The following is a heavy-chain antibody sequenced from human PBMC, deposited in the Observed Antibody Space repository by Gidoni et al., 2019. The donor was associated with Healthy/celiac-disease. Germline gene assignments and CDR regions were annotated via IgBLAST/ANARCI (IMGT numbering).Heavy chain of an antibody. Sequence: QVQLQESGPGLVKPSETLSLTCTVSGGSISSYYWSWIRQPAGKGLEWIGRIYTSGSTNYNPSLKSRVTMSVDTSKNQFSLKLSSVTAADTAVYYCARTYYDYVWGSYRSHYFDYWGQGTLVTVSS. V-gene: IGHV4-4*07. CDR2: IYTSGST. D-gene: IGHD3-16*02. CDR3: ARTYYDYVWGSYRSHYFDY. J-gene: IGHJ4*02. CDR1: GGSISSYY.